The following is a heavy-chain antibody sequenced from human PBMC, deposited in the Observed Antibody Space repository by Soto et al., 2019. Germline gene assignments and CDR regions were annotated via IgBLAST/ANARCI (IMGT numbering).Heavy chain of an antibody. J-gene: IGHJ4*02. V-gene: IGHV4-39*01. Sequence: QLQLQESGPGLVKPSETLSLTCTVSGGSISSSSYYWGWIRQPPGKGLEWIGSIYYSGSTYYNPSPKSRVTISVDTSKNQFSLKLSSVTAADTAVYYCRIVAYGSGSRARDYWGQGTLVTVSS. CDR2: IYYSGST. CDR3: RIVAYGSGSRARDY. CDR1: GGSISSSSYY. D-gene: IGHD3-10*01.